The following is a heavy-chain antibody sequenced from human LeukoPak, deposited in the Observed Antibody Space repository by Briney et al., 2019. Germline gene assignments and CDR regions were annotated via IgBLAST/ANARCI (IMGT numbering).Heavy chain of an antibody. D-gene: IGHD5-18*01. J-gene: IGHJ4*02. CDR2: IFYSGST. V-gene: IGHV4-39*07. CDR1: GDSIGRSSYY. CDR3: ARQTAMGRSGDY. Sequence: PSETLSLTCNVSGDSIGRSSYYWGWIRQTPEKGLEWIGSIFYSGSTYYTPSLKSRVIMSLDTSKNQFSLRLTSVTAADTAVYYCARQTAMGRSGDYWGQGTLVTVSS.